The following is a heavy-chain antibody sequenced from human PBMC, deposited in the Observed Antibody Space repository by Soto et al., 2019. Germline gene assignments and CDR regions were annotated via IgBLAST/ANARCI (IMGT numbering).Heavy chain of an antibody. J-gene: IGHJ4*01. CDR2: IYHGGTT. CDR1: GSSISSGSY. Sequence: PSETLSLTCTVSGSSISSGSYWAWIRQPPGKGPEWIASIYHGGTTFYNPSLKSRITISVDTSNNQFSPKLTSVTAADTAVYYSVRVHVMVVAGSKFDYWGQGTVVTVSS. V-gene: IGHV4-38-2*02. CDR3: VRVHVMVVAGSKFDY. D-gene: IGHD6-19*01.